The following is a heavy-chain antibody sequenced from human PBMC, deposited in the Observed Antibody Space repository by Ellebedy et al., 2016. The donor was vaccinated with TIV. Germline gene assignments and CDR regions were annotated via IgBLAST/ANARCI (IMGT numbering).Heavy chain of an antibody. CDR1: GFTFKTYA. D-gene: IGHD5-24*01. Sequence: PGGSLRLSCRASGFTFKTYAMGWVRQAPGKGLEWVSSISGSATSTNYADSVEGRFIVSRDNSMNMVYLQMTNLRGDDTAVYYCARGSRYVIPPSHFQYWGRGTLVPVSS. J-gene: IGHJ1*01. CDR3: ARGSRYVIPPSHFQY. V-gene: IGHV3-23*01. CDR2: ISGSATST.